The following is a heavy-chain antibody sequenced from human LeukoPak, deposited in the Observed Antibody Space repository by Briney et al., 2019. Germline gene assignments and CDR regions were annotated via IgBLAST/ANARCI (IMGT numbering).Heavy chain of an antibody. Sequence: PSETLSLTCAVSGYSISSGYYWGWIRQPPGKGLEWIGSIYHSGSTYYHPSLNSLVTISVDTSKHPFSLKLSSVTPADTAVYYCARLEDSSPFYYYMDVWGKGTTVTVSS. D-gene: IGHD6-13*01. CDR2: IYHSGST. J-gene: IGHJ6*03. CDR1: GYSISSGYY. V-gene: IGHV4-38-2*01. CDR3: ARLEDSSPFYYYMDV.